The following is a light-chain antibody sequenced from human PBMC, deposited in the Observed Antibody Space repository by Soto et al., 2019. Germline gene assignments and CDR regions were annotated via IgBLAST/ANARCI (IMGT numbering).Light chain of an antibody. V-gene: IGLV8-61*01. Sequence: QTVVTQEPSFSVSPGRTVTLTCGLSSGSVSTNNYPAWYQQTPGQAPRTLIYATNSRSSGVPGRFSGSILGNKAALTITGALADDESDYYCLLDVGSGIWVFGGGTKLTVL. J-gene: IGLJ3*02. CDR1: SGSVSTNNY. CDR3: LLDVGSGIWV. CDR2: ATN.